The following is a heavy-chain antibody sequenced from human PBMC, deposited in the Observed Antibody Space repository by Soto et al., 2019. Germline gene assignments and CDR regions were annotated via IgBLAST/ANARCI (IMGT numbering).Heavy chain of an antibody. CDR3: TRVTWDYSGPAPSVTFDY. CDR1: GFTFSSHA. Sequence: EVQLLESGGGLAQPGGSLRLSCAASGFTFSSHAMNWVRQFPGKGLEWVSTISGAGDATFYADSVKGRVTISRDKSKTTLYLQMDSLRAEDTAIYYCTRVTWDYSGPAPSVTFDYWGQGTLVTVSS. V-gene: IGHV3-23*01. J-gene: IGHJ4*02. CDR2: ISGAGDAT. D-gene: IGHD5-12*01.